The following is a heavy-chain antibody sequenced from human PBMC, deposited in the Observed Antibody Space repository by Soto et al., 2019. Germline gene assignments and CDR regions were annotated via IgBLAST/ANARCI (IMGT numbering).Heavy chain of an antibody. J-gene: IGHJ6*02. CDR2: IKQDGSEK. V-gene: IGHV3-7*05. Sequence: GGSLRLSCAASGFTFSSYWMSWVRQAPGKGLEWVANIKQDGSEKYYVDSVKGRFTISRDNAKNSLYLQMNSLRAEDTAVYYCARVGYSSGWYRYYYYGIDVWGQGTTVTVSS. CDR3: ARVGYSSGWYRYYYYGIDV. CDR1: GFTFSSYW. D-gene: IGHD6-19*01.